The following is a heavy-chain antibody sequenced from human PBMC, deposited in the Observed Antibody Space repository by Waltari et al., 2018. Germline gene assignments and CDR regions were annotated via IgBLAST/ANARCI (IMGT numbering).Heavy chain of an antibody. V-gene: IGHV2-5*02. Sequence: QITMKESGPTLVKPTETVTLTCTFSGFSLSTSGVAVGWIRQPPGRALVWVALIYWDAVTRYRPSLESRLTVTKETSENQVVRTMTGMESDDTATYFCAYRPTGPFWSSSSVFYVDYWGQGAPVTVSS. CDR2: IYWDAVT. D-gene: IGHD3-3*01. CDR3: AYRPTGPFWSSSSVFYVDY. J-gene: IGHJ4*02. CDR1: GFSLSTSGVA.